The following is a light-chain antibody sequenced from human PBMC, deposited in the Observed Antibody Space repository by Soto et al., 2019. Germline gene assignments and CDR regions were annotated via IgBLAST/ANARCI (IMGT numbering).Light chain of an antibody. Sequence: QSVLTQPPSVSGAPGQRVTISCTGSSSNIGAGYDVHWYQQLPGTAPKLLIYGNSNRPSGVPDRFSGSKSGTSASLAITGLQAEDESDYYCQSYDSSLTGYGFGTGTKATV. CDR2: GNS. J-gene: IGLJ1*01. CDR1: SSNIGAGYD. V-gene: IGLV1-40*01. CDR3: QSYDSSLTGYG.